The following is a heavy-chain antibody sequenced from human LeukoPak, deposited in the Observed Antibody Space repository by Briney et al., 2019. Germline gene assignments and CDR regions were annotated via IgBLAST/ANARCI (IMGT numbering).Heavy chain of an antibody. Sequence: GGSLRLSCAASGFTFDDYGMSWVRQAPGKGLEWVSGINWNGGSTGYADSVKGRFTISRDNAKNSLYLQMNSLSAEDTALYYCARGTDYYDSSGLYYFDYWGQGTLVTVSS. D-gene: IGHD3-22*01. CDR2: INWNGGST. CDR3: ARGTDYYDSSGLYYFDY. CDR1: GFTFDDYG. J-gene: IGHJ4*02. V-gene: IGHV3-20*04.